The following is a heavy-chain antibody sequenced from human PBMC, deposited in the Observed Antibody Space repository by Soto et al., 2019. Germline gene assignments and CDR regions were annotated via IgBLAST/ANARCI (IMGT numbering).Heavy chain of an antibody. CDR1: GGSFSGYY. Sequence: SETLSLTCAVYGGSFSGYYWSWIRQPPGKGLEWIGEINHSGSTNYNPSLKSRVTISVDTSKNQFSLKLSSVTAADTAVYYCARERSSIAANYYYYMDVWGEGTTVTVSS. J-gene: IGHJ6*03. CDR2: INHSGST. D-gene: IGHD6-6*01. V-gene: IGHV4-34*01. CDR3: ARERSSIAANYYYYMDV.